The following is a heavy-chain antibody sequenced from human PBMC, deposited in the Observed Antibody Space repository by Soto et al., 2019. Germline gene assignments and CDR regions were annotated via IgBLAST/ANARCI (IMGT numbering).Heavy chain of an antibody. CDR2: ISTYNGNT. D-gene: IGHD3-22*01. J-gene: IGHJ4*02. CDR1: GDTFTSYA. V-gene: IGHV1-18*01. Sequence: ASVKASCKASGDTFTSYAMHWVRQAPEQGLDWLGWISTYNGNTRYAERLQGRVTMTTDTTTNTAYMELRNLRSDDTAVYYCARGPTDYYDNSANYFLDYWGQGTLVTVSS. CDR3: ARGPTDYYDNSANYFLDY.